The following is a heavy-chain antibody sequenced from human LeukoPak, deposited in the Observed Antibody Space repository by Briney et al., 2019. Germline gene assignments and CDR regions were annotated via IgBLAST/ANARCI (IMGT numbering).Heavy chain of an antibody. CDR3: ARGYYYGSVDAFDI. V-gene: IGHV4-59*01. CDR2: IYYSGST. CDR1: GDSISSYY. D-gene: IGHD3-10*01. J-gene: IGHJ3*02. Sequence: SETLSLTCSVPGDSISSYYWSWIRQPPGKGLEWIGYIYYSGSTNYNPSLKSRVTISVDTSKTQFSLKLSSVTAADTAVYYCARGYYYGSVDAFDIWGQGTMVTVSS.